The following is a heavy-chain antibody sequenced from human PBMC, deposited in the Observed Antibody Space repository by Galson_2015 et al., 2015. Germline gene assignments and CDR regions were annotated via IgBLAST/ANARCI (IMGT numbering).Heavy chain of an antibody. CDR2: ISTSGSTT. Sequence: SLRHSCAASGVTFSSYSMNWVRQAPGKGLEWVSYISTSGSTTYYADSVKGRFTISRDNAKNSLYLQMNSLRDEDTAVYYCAKGSCSGGDCSYYFDYWGQGTLVTVSS. J-gene: IGHJ4*02. D-gene: IGHD2-21*02. CDR1: GVTFSSYS. CDR3: AKGSCSGGDCSYYFDY. V-gene: IGHV3-48*02.